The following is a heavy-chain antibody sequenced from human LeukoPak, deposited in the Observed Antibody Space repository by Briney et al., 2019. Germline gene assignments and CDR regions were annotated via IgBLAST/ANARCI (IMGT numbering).Heavy chain of an antibody. V-gene: IGHV3-21*04. CDR3: TRHTSQVGMDV. Sequence: GGSLRLSCAASVFTFSSYSMNWVRQAPGKGLEWVSSISSSSSYIYSADSVKGRFTISRDNAKNSLYLQMNSLKTADTAVYYCTRHTSQVGMDVWGQGTTVTVSS. CDR1: VFTFSSYS. D-gene: IGHD2/OR15-2a*01. CDR2: ISSSSSYI. J-gene: IGHJ6*02.